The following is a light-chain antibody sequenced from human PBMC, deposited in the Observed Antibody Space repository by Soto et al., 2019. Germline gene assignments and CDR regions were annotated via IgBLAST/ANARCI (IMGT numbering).Light chain of an antibody. CDR2: EVS. Sequence: QSVLTQPASVCGSPGQSITISCTGTSSDVGGYNYVSWYQQHPGKAPKLMIYEVSNRPSGVSNRFSGSKSGNTASLSISGLQAEDEADYYCSSYTSSGTYVVFGGGTQLTVL. J-gene: IGLJ2*01. V-gene: IGLV2-14*01. CDR1: SSDVGGYNY. CDR3: SSYTSSGTYVV.